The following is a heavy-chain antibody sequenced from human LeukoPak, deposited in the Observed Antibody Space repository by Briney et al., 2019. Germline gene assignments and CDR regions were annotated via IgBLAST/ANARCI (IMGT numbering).Heavy chain of an antibody. Sequence: SETLSPTCTVSGGSLSSNTYYWGWIRQPPGKGLEWIGTVYYSGSTFYNPSLKSRVTISVDTSKNQFSLKLPSVTAADTAVYFCARRPYSGTYHFDYWGQGTLVTVSS. CDR3: ARRPYSGTYHFDY. D-gene: IGHD1-26*01. J-gene: IGHJ4*02. CDR2: VYYSGST. CDR1: GGSLSSNTYY. V-gene: IGHV4-39*01.